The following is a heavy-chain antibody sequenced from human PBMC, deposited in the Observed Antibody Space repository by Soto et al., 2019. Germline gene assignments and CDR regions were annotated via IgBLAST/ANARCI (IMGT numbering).Heavy chain of an antibody. V-gene: IGHV4-59*01. J-gene: IGHJ4*02. Sequence: SETLSLTCVVSGGSLSSYYWSWIRQPPGKGLEWIGYISDSGSTNYNPSLKSRVTVSVDTSKNQFSLKLSSVTPADTAVYYCARGARKTHFDYWGQGTLVTVSS. CDR3: ARGARKTHFDY. CDR2: ISDSGST. CDR1: GGSLSSYY.